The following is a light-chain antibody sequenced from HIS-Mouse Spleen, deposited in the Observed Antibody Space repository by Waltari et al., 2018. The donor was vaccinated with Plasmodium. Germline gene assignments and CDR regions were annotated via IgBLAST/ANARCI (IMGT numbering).Light chain of an antibody. J-gene: IGLJ2*01. V-gene: IGLV3-1*01. CDR1: KLGDKY. Sequence: SYELTQPPSVSVSPGQTASITCSGDKLGDKYACWYQQQPGQSPVLVIYQDSKRPSGIPELFSGSSSWNTATLTISGTQAMDEADYYCQAWDSSTVVFGGGTKLTVL. CDR2: QDS. CDR3: QAWDSSTVV.